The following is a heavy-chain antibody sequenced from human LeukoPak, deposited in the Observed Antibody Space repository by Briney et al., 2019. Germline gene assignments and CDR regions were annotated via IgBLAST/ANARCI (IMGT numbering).Heavy chain of an antibody. CDR1: GFTFSSYA. V-gene: IGHV3-30-3*01. CDR2: ISYDGSNK. CDR3: ARDHRGYCSSTSCPEGY. J-gene: IGHJ4*02. D-gene: IGHD2-2*01. Sequence: GGSLRLSCAASGFTFSSYAMHWVRQAPDKGLEGVAVISYDGSNKYYADSVKGRFTISRDNSKNTLYLQMNSLRAEDTAVYYCARDHRGYCSSTSCPEGYWGQGTLVTVSS.